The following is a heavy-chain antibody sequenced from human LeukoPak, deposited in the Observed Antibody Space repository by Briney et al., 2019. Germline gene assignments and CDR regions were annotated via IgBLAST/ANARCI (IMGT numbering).Heavy chain of an antibody. CDR2: INPNSGGT. CDR3: ARVGAARSGYYYMDV. CDR1: GYIFTGYY. V-gene: IGHV1-2*02. Sequence: ASVKVSCKASGYIFTGYYMHWVRQAPGQGLEWMGWINPNSGGTNYAQKFQGRVTMTRDTSISTAYMELSRLRSDDTAVYYCARVGAARSGYYYMDVWGKGTTVTVSS. D-gene: IGHD3-10*01. J-gene: IGHJ6*03.